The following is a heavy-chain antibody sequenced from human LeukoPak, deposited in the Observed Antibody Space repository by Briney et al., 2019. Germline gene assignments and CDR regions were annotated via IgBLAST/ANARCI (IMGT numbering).Heavy chain of an antibody. CDR1: GDSVSSNSAA. CDR3: ARGTSSGWYYSFDY. D-gene: IGHD6-19*01. Sequence: SQTLSLTCALSGDSVSSNSAAWNWIRQSPSRGLEWLGTTYSRSKLYNDYAVSVKSRITINPDTPKNQFSLQLNSVTPEDTAVYYCARGTSSGWYYSFDYWGQGTLVTVSS. V-gene: IGHV6-1*01. J-gene: IGHJ4*02. CDR2: TYSRSKLYN.